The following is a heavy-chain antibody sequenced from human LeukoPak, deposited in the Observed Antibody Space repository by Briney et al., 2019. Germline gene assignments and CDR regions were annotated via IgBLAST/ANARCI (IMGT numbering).Heavy chain of an antibody. J-gene: IGHJ4*02. CDR2: ISSSGSSR. V-gene: IGHV3-11*01. CDR3: ARDSHNCGGDRYGPLDY. D-gene: IGHD2-21*02. Sequence: GGSLRLSCAASGFSFSDYYMSWIRQVPGKGLEWVSYISSSGSSRYYVDSVKGRFTISRDNVKNSLYLQMNTLRAEDTAVYYRARDSHNCGGDRYGPLDYWGQGTLVTVSS. CDR1: GFSFSDYY.